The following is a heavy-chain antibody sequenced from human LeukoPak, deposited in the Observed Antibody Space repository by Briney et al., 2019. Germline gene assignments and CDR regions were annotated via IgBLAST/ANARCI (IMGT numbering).Heavy chain of an antibody. J-gene: IGHJ3*02. CDR2: INAGNGNT. Sequence: GASVKVSCKASGYTFTSYAMYWVRQAPGQRLEWMGWINAGNGNTKYSQKFQGRVTITRDTSASTAYMELSSLRSEDTAVYYCAREGPLRGAAKGDDAFDIWGQGTMVTVSS. V-gene: IGHV1-3*01. D-gene: IGHD2-15*01. CDR1: GYTFTSYA. CDR3: AREGPLRGAAKGDDAFDI.